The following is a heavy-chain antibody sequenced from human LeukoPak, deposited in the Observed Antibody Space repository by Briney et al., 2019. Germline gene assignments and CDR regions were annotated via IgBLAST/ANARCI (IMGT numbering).Heavy chain of an antibody. D-gene: IGHD2-2*01. CDR2: IYYSRST. V-gene: IGHV4-31*03. CDR3: ATSTSLVIDY. CDR1: GGSISSGGYY. Sequence: PSETLSLTRTVSGGSISSGGYYWSRIRQHPGKGLVWIGYIYYSRSTYYNPSLKSRVTISVDTSKNQFSLKLSSVPAADTAVYYCATSTSLVIDYWGQGTLVTVSS. J-gene: IGHJ4*02.